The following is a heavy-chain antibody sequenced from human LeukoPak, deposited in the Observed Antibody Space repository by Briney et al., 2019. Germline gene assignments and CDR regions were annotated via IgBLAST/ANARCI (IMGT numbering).Heavy chain of an antibody. D-gene: IGHD7-27*01. Sequence: GGSLRLSCAASGFTFSSYAMSWVRQAPGKGLEWVSTITGRTYYADSVKGRFTVSRDNSKNILYLQMSSLRADDTAVYYCARSWGWAFDIWGQGTMVTVSS. CDR2: ITGRT. CDR3: ARSWGWAFDI. CDR1: GFTFSSYA. V-gene: IGHV3-23*01. J-gene: IGHJ3*02.